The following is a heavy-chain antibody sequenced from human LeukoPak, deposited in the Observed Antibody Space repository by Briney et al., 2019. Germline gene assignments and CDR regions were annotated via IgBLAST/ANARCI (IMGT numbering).Heavy chain of an antibody. CDR1: GFASNNYW. V-gene: IGHV3-7*01. D-gene: IGHD1/OR15-1a*01. Sequence: GGSLRLSCAASGFASNNYWMSWVRQAPGKGPEWVANIKPDGSEKYYMDSVKGRFTISRDNAKNSLSLQMNSLRAEDTAVYYCARETTPDFSYYYMDVWGEGTTVTVSS. CDR2: IKPDGSEK. CDR3: ARETTPDFSYYYMDV. J-gene: IGHJ6*03.